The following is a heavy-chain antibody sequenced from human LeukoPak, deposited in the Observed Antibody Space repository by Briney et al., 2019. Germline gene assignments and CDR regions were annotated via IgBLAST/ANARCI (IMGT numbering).Heavy chain of an antibody. Sequence: SGGSLRLSCTASGFTFGDYAMSWVRQAPGKGLEWVGFIRSKAYGGTTEYAASVKGRFTISRDDSKSIAYLQMNSLKTEDTAVYYCTRVMRGAGDYWGQRTLVTVSS. V-gene: IGHV3-49*04. CDR3: TRVMRGAGDY. CDR1: GFTFGDYA. J-gene: IGHJ4*02. CDR2: IRSKAYGGTT. D-gene: IGHD3-10*01.